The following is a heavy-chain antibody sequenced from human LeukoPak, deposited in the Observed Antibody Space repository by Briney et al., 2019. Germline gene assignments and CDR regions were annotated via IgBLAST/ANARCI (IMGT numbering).Heavy chain of an antibody. CDR1: GGSISRYY. J-gene: IGHJ6*02. CDR3: ARDYYYYYGMDV. CDR2: IYYSGST. Sequence: PSETLSLTCIVSGGSISRYYWSWIRQPPGKGLEWIGYIYYSGSTNYNPSLKSRVTISVDTSKYQFSLKLSSVTAADTAVYYCARDYYYYYGMDVWGQGTTVTVSS. V-gene: IGHV4-59*01.